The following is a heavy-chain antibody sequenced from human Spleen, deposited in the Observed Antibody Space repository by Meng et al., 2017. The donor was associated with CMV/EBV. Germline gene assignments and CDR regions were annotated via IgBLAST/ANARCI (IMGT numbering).Heavy chain of an antibody. D-gene: IGHD2-8*01. V-gene: IGHV2-5*02. CDR2: IYWDDDK. CDR3: ARRRANGVSLYYFDY. CDR1: FSLSTSGVG. J-gene: IGHJ4*02. Sequence: FSLSTSGVGVGWIRQPPGKALEWLALIYWDDDKRYSPSLKSGLTITKDTSKNQVVLTMTNMDPVDTATYYCARRRANGVSLYYFDYWGQGTLVTVSS.